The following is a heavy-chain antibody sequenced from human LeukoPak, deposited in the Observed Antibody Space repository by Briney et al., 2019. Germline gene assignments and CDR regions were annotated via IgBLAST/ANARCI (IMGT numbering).Heavy chain of an antibody. CDR1: GYTFTSYY. CDR2: INPRGGSA. J-gene: IGHJ4*02. CDR3: ARGYYGSGYVDY. V-gene: IGHV1-46*01. D-gene: IGHD3-10*01. Sequence: EASVKVSCKASGYTFTSYYMHWVRQAPGQGLEWMGRINPRGGSASYAQKFQGRLTMTRDTSTSTAYMELSSLRSEDTAVYYCARGYYGSGYVDYWGQGTLVTVSS.